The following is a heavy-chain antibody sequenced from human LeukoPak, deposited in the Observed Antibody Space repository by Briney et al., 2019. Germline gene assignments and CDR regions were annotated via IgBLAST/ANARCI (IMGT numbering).Heavy chain of an antibody. CDR2: ISYDGSNK. D-gene: IGHD2-15*01. CDR1: GFTFSSYG. J-gene: IGHJ4*02. CDR3: AKDRFTTLDY. V-gene: IGHV3-30*18. Sequence: GGSLRLPCAASGFTFSSYGMHWVRQAPGKGLEWVAVISYDGSNKYYADSVKGRFTISRDNSKNTLYLQMNSLRAEDTAVYYCAKDRFTTLDYWGQGTLVTVSS.